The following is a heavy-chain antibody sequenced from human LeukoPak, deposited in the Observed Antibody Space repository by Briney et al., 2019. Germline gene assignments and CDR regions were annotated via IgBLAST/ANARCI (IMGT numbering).Heavy chain of an antibody. CDR1: GGSISSGDYY. CDR3: ARGIVVVTATPYFDY. D-gene: IGHD2-21*02. J-gene: IGHJ4*02. CDR2: IYYSGNT. V-gene: IGHV4-30-4*01. Sequence: SETLSLTCTVSGGSISSGDYYWSWIRQPPGKGLEWIGYIYYSGNTYYSPSRKSRVTISVDTSKNHFSLKLTSVTAADTAVYYCARGIVVVTATPYFDYWGQGTLVTVSS.